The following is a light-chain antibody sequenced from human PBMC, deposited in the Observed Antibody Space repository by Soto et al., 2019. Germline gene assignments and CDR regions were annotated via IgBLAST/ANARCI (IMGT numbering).Light chain of an antibody. CDR3: QHHNSYSAA. J-gene: IGKJ1*01. V-gene: IGKV1-5*03. CDR1: QTISTW. Sequence: DIQVIECRRKISGSVRGRVTVSCRASQTISTWLAWYQQKPGKAPKLLIYQASTLKSGVPSRFSGSGSGTEFTLTIRSLQPDDFAPYYCQHHNSYSAAFAQGTKVDI. CDR2: QAS.